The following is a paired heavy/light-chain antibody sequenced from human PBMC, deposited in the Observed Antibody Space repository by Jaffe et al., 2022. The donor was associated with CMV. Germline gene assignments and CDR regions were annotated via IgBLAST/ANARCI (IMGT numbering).Light chain of an antibody. Sequence: QSVLTQPPSASGTPGQRVTISCSGSSSNIGSNTVNWYQQLPGTAPKLLIYSNNQRPSGVPDRFSGSKSGTSASLAISGLQSEDEADYYCAAWDDSLNGHVVFGGGTKLTVL. CDR2: SNN. CDR3: AAWDDSLNGHVV. V-gene: IGLV1-44*01. J-gene: IGLJ2*01. CDR1: SSNIGSNT.
Heavy chain of an antibody. CDR1: GGSISSYY. D-gene: IGHD6-6*01. V-gene: IGHV4-4*07. CDR2: IYTSGST. J-gene: IGHJ6*02. Sequence: QVQLQESGPGLVKPSETLSLTCTVSGGSISSYYWSWIRQPAGKGLEWIGRIYTSGSTNYNPSLKSRVTMSVDTSKNQFSLKLSSVTAADTAVYYCARAHSSSDYYYYGMDVWGQGTTVTVSS. CDR3: ARAHSSSDYYYYGMDV.